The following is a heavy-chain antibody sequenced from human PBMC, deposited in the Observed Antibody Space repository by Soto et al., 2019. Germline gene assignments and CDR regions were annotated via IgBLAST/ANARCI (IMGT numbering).Heavy chain of an antibody. V-gene: IGHV3-23*01. CDR3: TRERSLVSFLFDY. CDR1: GXNFSNYA. J-gene: IGHJ4*02. Sequence: GSLRLSCVESGXNFSNYAVSWVRQAPGKGLEWVSSISGSGRGSRPYYADSVQGRFTISRDHSKNIVSLQMDSLRVDDTAVYYCTRERSLVSFLFDYWGPGTLGTVSS. CDR2: ISGSGRGSRP. D-gene: IGHD3-16*01.